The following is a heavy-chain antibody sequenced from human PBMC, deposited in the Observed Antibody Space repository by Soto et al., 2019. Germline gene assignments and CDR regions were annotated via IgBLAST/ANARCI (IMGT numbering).Heavy chain of an antibody. CDR1: GYRFTGYD. CDR2: INPNSGGT. Sequence: GASVKVSCKASGYRFTGYDMHWGRQAPGQGLEWMGWINPNSGGTNYAQKFQGWVTMTRDTSISTAYMELSRLRSDDTAVYYCARACSGGSCYGGFDPWGQGTLVTVSS. D-gene: IGHD2-15*01. J-gene: IGHJ5*02. V-gene: IGHV1-2*04. CDR3: ARACSGGSCYGGFDP.